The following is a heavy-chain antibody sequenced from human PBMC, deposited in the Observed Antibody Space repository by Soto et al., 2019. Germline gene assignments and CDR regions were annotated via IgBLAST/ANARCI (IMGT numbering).Heavy chain of an antibody. D-gene: IGHD4-17*01. CDR1: GFTFNDYY. V-gene: IGHV3-11*06. CDR2: ISSSSGDT. Sequence: VQLVESGGGLVKPGGSLRLSCVASGFTFNDYYMSWIRQAPGKGLEWVSYISSSSGDTNYADSVKGRFTISRDNARNSLYLQRNSLRAEDTAVYYCARGGTTVTDFGGQGPLVTVSS. CDR3: ARGGTTVTDF. J-gene: IGHJ4*02.